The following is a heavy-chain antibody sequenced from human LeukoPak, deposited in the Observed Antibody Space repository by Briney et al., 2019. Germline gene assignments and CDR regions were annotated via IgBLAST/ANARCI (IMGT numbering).Heavy chain of an antibody. CDR3: ARGVRVLRFLEWS. Sequence: SETLSLTCTVSGGSISSSSYYWGWIRQPPGKGLEWIGSIYYSGSTYYNPSLKSRVTISVDTSKNQFSLKLSSVTAADTAVYYCARGVRVLRFLEWSWGQGTLVTVSS. D-gene: IGHD3-3*01. J-gene: IGHJ5*02. CDR2: IYYSGST. V-gene: IGHV4-39*07. CDR1: GGSISSSSYY.